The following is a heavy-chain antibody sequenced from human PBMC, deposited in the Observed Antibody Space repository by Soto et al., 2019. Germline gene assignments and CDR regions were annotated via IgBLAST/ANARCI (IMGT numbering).Heavy chain of an antibody. CDR3: AKVGELRQFDP. V-gene: IGHV4-4*02. CDR2: INYNGSP. D-gene: IGHD3-16*01. CDR1: GGSISSAKW. J-gene: IGHJ5*02. Sequence: TSETLSLTCDVSGGSISSAKWWSWVRQAPGKGPEWIGEINYNGSPNYNPSLKSRVTMSVDKSKNQFALKVSSVTAADTAVYYCAKVGELRQFDPWGQGTPVTVSS.